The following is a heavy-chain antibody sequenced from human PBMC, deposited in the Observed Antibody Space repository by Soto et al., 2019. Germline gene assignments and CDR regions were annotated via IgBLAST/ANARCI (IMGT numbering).Heavy chain of an antibody. Sequence: SVKGRFTISRDNSKNTLHLQMNSLRAEDTAVYYCARNYDILTGYNVGVEHWGQGIMVTVSS. J-gene: IGHJ5*02. CDR3: ARNYDILTGYNVGVEH. D-gene: IGHD3-9*01. V-gene: IGHV3-30*07.